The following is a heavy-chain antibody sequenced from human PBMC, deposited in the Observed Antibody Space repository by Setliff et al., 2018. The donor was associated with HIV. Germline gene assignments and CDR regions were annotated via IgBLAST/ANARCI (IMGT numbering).Heavy chain of an antibody. V-gene: IGHV1-69*11. Sequence: SVKVSCKASGGTSPTYSVNWVRQAPGQGLEWMGQIITVLHTTDYAQKFQGRVTITADESTSTFNMELSSLTSEDTALYYCAGPRGDESFDIWGQGTMVTVSS. D-gene: IGHD3-10*01. J-gene: IGHJ3*02. CDR2: IITVLHTT. CDR1: GGTSPTYS. CDR3: AGPRGDESFDI.